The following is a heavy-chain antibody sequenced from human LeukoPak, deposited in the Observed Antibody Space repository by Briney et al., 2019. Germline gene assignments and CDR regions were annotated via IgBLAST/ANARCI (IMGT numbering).Heavy chain of an antibody. Sequence: GGSLRLSCAASGFTFSSYWMSWVRQAPGKGLEWVGFIRSKAYGGTTEYAASVKGRFTISRDDSKSIAYLQMNSLKTEDTAVYYCTGGYDYGGKTLDYWGQGTLVTVSS. D-gene: IGHD4-23*01. J-gene: IGHJ4*02. V-gene: IGHV3-49*04. CDR2: IRSKAYGGTT. CDR1: GFTFSSYW. CDR3: TGGYDYGGKTLDY.